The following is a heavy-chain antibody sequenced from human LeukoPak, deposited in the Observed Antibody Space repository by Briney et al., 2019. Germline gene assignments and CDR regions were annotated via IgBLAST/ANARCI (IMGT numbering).Heavy chain of an antibody. D-gene: IGHD6-13*01. J-gene: IGHJ4*02. V-gene: IGHV4-39*01. CDR2: IYYSGST. CDR1: GGSISSYY. CDR3: ARHTAGTFDY. Sequence: SETLSLTCTVSGGSISSYYWGWIRQPPGKGLEWIGSIYYSGSTYYNPSLKSRVTISVDTSKNQFSLKLSSVTAADTAVYYCARHTAGTFDYWGQGTLVTVSS.